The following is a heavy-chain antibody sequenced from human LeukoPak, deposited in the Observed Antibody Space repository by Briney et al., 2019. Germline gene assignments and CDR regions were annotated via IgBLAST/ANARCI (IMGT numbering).Heavy chain of an antibody. Sequence: GGSLRLSCAASGFTFSSYGMHWVRQAPGKGLEWVAFIRYDGSNKYYADSVKGRFTISRDNSKNTLYLQMNSLRAEDTAVYYCAKRIQSAMATGYWGQGTLVTVSS. CDR2: IRYDGSNK. CDR1: GFTFSSYG. CDR3: AKRIQSAMATGY. D-gene: IGHD5-18*01. J-gene: IGHJ4*02. V-gene: IGHV3-30*02.